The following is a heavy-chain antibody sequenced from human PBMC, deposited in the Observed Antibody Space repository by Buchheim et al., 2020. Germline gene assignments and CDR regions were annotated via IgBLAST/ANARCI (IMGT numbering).Heavy chain of an antibody. CDR2: LSSSSSYI. CDR1: GFTFRSYS. Sequence: EVQLVESGGGLVKPGGSLRLSCAASGFTFRSYSMNWVRQAPGKGLEWVSSLSSSSSYIYYADSVKGRFTISRDTAQHSLYLQMNSLRAEDTAVYYCARVGRAFRPRGYFDYWGQGTL. CDR3: ARVGRAFRPRGYFDY. V-gene: IGHV3-21*01. J-gene: IGHJ4*02. D-gene: IGHD3-10*01.